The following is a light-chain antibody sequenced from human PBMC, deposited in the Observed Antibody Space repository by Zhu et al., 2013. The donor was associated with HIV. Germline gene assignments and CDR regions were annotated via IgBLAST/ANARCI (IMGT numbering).Light chain of an antibody. CDR1: QSVSSSY. Sequence: EIVLTQSPGTLSLSPGERATLSCTASQSVSSSYLTWYQQRPGQAPRLLILGASSRASGIPDRFSGSGSGTDFTLTISRLEPEDFAVYYCQQYDSSPLTFGGGTKVEI. CDR2: GAS. V-gene: IGKV3-20*01. CDR3: QQYDSSPLT. J-gene: IGKJ4*01.